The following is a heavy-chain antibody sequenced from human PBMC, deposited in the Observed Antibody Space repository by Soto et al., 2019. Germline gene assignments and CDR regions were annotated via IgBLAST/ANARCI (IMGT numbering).Heavy chain of an antibody. V-gene: IGHV3-23*01. D-gene: IGHD3-10*01. CDR3: AKGPWFGELDY. Sequence: GGSLKLSCAASGFTVSSYAMTWVRQAPGKGLEWVSIISGSGGSTYYADSVKGRFTISRDNSKNTLSLQINSLRVEDTAVYYCAKGPWFGELDYWVQGTLVTVSS. CDR2: ISGSGGST. J-gene: IGHJ4*02. CDR1: GFTVSSYA.